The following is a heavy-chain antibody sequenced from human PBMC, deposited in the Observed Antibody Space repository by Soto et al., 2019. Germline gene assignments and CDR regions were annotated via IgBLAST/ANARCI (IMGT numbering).Heavy chain of an antibody. Sequence: ASVKVSCKASGYTFTSYGISWVRQAPGQGPEWMGWISAYNGNTNYAQKLQGRVTMTTDTSTSTAYMELRSLRSDDTAVYYCARDLLPYYYGSGSYYKGLYDAFDIWG. J-gene: IGHJ3*02. CDR2: ISAYNGNT. CDR3: ARDLLPYYYGSGSYYKGLYDAFDI. CDR1: GYTFTSYG. D-gene: IGHD3-10*01. V-gene: IGHV1-18*01.